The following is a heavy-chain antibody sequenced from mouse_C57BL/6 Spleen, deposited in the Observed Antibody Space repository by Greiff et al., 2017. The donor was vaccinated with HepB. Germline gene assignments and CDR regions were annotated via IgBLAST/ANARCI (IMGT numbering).Heavy chain of an antibody. CDR1: GYTFTSYW. Sequence: QVQLQQPGAELVMPGASVKLSCKASGYTFTSYWMHWVKQRPGQGLEWIGEIDPSDSYTNYNQKFKGKSTLTVDKSSSTAYMQLSSLTSEDSAVYYCARRFSYYGSIDYWGQGTTLTVSS. V-gene: IGHV1-69*01. D-gene: IGHD1-1*01. J-gene: IGHJ2*01. CDR3: ARRFSYYGSIDY. CDR2: IDPSDSYT.